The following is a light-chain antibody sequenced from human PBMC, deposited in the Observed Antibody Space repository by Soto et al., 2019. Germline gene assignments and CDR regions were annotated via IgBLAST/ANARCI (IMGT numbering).Light chain of an antibody. CDR3: QQYASPPFT. V-gene: IGKV3-20*01. J-gene: IGKJ2*01. CDR1: QSVTSNF. Sequence: EIVLTQSPGSLSLSPGERATLSCRASQSVTSNFLIWYQQKPGQTPRPLIYDASNRAPGIPDRFSGSGSGTDITLTISRLEPEDFPVYYYQQYASPPFTFGQGTKLEIK. CDR2: DAS.